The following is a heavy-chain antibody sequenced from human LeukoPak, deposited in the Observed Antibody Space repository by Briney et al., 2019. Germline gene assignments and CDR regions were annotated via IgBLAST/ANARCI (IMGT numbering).Heavy chain of an antibody. D-gene: IGHD3-3*01. CDR2: IIPIFGTA. CDR3: AREPGALRVYDY. V-gene: IGHV1-69*13. CDR1: GGTFSSYA. J-gene: IGHJ4*02. Sequence: ASVKVSCKASGGTFSSYAISWVRQAPGQGLEWMGGIIPIFGTANYAQKFQGRVTITADESMSTAYMELSSLRSEDTAVYYCAREPGALRVYDYWGQGTLVTVSS.